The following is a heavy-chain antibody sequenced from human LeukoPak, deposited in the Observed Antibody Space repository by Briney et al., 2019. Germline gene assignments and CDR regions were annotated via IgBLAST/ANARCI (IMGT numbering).Heavy chain of an antibody. Sequence: SVKVSCKASGGTFSSYAISWVPQAPGQGLEWMGRIIPIFGTANYAQKFQGRVTITTDESTSTAYMELSSLRSEDTAVYYCALPRGRTNWFDPWGQGTLVTVSS. D-gene: IGHD1-14*01. CDR3: ALPRGRTNWFDP. CDR2: IIPIFGTA. V-gene: IGHV1-69*05. J-gene: IGHJ5*02. CDR1: GGTFSSYA.